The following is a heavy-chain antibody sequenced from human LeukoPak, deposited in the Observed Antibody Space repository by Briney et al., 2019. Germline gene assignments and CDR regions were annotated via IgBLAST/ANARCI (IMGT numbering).Heavy chain of an antibody. CDR1: GFTFSSYA. CDR3: AREGGGIAAAAYFDY. CDR2: ISGSGGST. J-gene: IGHJ4*02. Sequence: GGSLRLSCAASGFTFSSYAMHWVRQAPGKGLEWVSAISGSGGSTYYADSVKGRFTISRDNSKNTLYLQMNSLRAEDTAVYYCAREGGGIAAAAYFDYWGQGTLVTVSS. V-gene: IGHV3-23*01. D-gene: IGHD6-13*01.